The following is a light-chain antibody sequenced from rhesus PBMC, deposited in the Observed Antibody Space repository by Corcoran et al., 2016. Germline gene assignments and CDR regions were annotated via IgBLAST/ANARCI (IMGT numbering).Light chain of an antibody. CDR2: KAS. V-gene: IGKV1-22*01. Sequence: DIHMTQSPSSLFASVGDTVTITCRASQSISSWLAWYQQKPGKAPKLLSYKASSLQSGSPTRFSGSGAGTDFTLTISSLQPEDFATYYGLQYSSSPWTFGQGTKVELK. CDR1: QSISSW. J-gene: IGKJ1*01. CDR3: LQYSSSPWT.